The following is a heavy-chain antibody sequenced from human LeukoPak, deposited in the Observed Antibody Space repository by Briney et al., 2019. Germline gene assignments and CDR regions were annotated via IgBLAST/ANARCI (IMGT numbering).Heavy chain of an antibody. Sequence: PGGSLRLSCAASGFTFSSYWMSWVRQAPGKGLEWVANIKQDRSEKYYVDSVKGRFTISRDNAKNSLYLQMNSLRAEDTAVYYCARDMATVTTSPSDYWGQGTLVTVSS. D-gene: IGHD4-17*01. CDR2: IKQDRSEK. CDR1: GFTFSSYW. V-gene: IGHV3-7*01. J-gene: IGHJ4*02. CDR3: ARDMATVTTSPSDY.